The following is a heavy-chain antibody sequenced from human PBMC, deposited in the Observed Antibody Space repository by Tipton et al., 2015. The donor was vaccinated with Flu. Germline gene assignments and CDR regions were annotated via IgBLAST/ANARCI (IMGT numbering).Heavy chain of an antibody. Sequence: TLSLTCAVSGDSISSDYYWGCIRQFPGKGLEWIGTVSQSGDTNYNPPLRSRVTISIDRSKNQFSLKMKSVTAADMAVYYCARRDYSNYVSDPKSWFDPWGQGTLVAVSS. J-gene: IGHJ5*02. CDR1: GDSISSDYY. CDR2: VSQSGDT. V-gene: IGHV4-38-2*01. D-gene: IGHD4-11*01. CDR3: ARRDYSNYVSDPKSWFDP.